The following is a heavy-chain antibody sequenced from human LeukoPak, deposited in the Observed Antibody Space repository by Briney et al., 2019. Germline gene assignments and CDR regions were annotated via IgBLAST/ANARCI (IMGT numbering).Heavy chain of an antibody. V-gene: IGHV3-7*01. CDR2: ITQDGSEK. D-gene: IGHD6-19*01. CDR3: ARASSGRFYYYYYYYMDV. CDR1: GFTFSGYW. J-gene: IGHJ6*03. Sequence: PGGSLRLSCAASGFTFSGYWMSWVRQAPGKRLEWVAKITQDGSEKYYVDSVKGRFTISRDNAKNSLYLQMNSLRAEDTAVYYCARASSGRFYYYYYYYMDVWGKGTTVTVSS.